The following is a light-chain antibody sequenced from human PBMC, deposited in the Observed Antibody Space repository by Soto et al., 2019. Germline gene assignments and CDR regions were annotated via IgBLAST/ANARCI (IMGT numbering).Light chain of an antibody. CDR1: QSISSW. CDR3: QQYNSYSPT. V-gene: IGKV1-5*01. CDR2: DAS. Sequence: DSKITQSPSTRSASVEVSVTITCRASQSISSWLAWYQQKPGKAPKLLIYDASSLESGVPSRFSGSGSGTEFTLTISCLQPDDFATYYCQQYNSYSPTLGQGTKVDIK. J-gene: IGKJ1*01.